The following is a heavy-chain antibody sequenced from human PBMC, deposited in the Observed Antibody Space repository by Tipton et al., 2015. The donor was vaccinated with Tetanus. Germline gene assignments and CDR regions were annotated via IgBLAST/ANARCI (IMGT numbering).Heavy chain of an antibody. CDR3: ARWGVLGLQHYLDY. CDR2: IYSGGDT. CDR1: GFSISTCY. Sequence: SLRLSCAASGFSISTCYINWVRQAPGKGREWVSVIYSGGDTFYADSVKGRFTISRDNSKNTVYLQMNSLRVEDTAVYYCARWGVLGLQHYLDYWGQGTLVTVSS. D-gene: IGHD1-1*01. J-gene: IGHJ4*02. V-gene: IGHV3-53*01.